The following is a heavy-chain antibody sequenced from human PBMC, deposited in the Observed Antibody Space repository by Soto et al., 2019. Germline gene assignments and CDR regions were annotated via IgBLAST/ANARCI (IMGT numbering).Heavy chain of an antibody. J-gene: IGHJ4*02. D-gene: IGHD1-26*01. Sequence: QVQLVESGGGVVQPGRSLRLSCAASGFTFSSDGMHWVRQAPGKGLEWVAVIWYDGSNKYYADSVKGRFTISRDNSKNTLYLQMNSVRAEDTAVYYCARVRWPYRTGPYYFDYWGQGTMVTVSS. CDR2: IWYDGSNK. CDR1: GFTFSSDG. CDR3: ARVRWPYRTGPYYFDY. V-gene: IGHV3-33*01.